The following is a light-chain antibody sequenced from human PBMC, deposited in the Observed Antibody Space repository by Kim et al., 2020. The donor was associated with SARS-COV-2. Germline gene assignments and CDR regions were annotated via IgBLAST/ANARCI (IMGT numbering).Light chain of an antibody. J-gene: IGLJ3*02. CDR2: EDD. CDR1: GGSIATGY. CDR3: QSYDGTGWV. V-gene: IGLV6-57*01. Sequence: GETLTISCTRTGGSIATGYVHWYQQRPGRSPTTVIYEDDQRPSGVPDRFSASVDSSSNAASLIISGLETEDEADYYCQSYDGTGWVFGGGTQPTVL.